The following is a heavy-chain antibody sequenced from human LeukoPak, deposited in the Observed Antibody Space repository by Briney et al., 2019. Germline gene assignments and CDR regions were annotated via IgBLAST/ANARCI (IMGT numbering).Heavy chain of an antibody. D-gene: IGHD4-23*01. V-gene: IGHV3-15*01. Sequence: GGSLRLSCAASGFTFSNAWMTWVRQAPGKGLEWVGHIKSKTYGGTTDYAAPVKGRFTISRDDSKNTVYLEMNSLKTEDTVVYYCTTAGYGGNQPLGYWGQGTLVTVSS. J-gene: IGHJ4*02. CDR1: GFTFSNAW. CDR3: TTAGYGGNQPLGY. CDR2: IKSKTYGGTT.